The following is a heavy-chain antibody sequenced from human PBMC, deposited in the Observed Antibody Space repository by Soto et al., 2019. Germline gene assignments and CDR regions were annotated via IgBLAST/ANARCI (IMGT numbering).Heavy chain of an antibody. D-gene: IGHD3-22*01. CDR2: IYYSGST. Sequence: QLQLQESGPGLVKPSETLSLTCTVSGGSISSSSYYWGWIRQPPGKGLEWIGSIYYSGSTYYNPSLKSRDTISVDTSKNQFSLKLSSVTAADTAVYYCARRGGYYYDSSGYPFDYWGQGTLVTVSS. CDR1: GGSISSSSYY. CDR3: ARRGGYYYDSSGYPFDY. J-gene: IGHJ4*02. V-gene: IGHV4-39*01.